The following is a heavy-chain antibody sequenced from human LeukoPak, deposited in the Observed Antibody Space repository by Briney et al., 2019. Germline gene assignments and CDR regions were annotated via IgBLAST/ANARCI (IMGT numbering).Heavy chain of an antibody. D-gene: IGHD3-9*01. CDR2: IYYSEST. V-gene: IGHV4-59*01. J-gene: IGHJ4*02. Sequence: SETLSLTCTVSGGSISSYYWSWIRQPPGKGLEWIGYIYYSESTNYNPYLKSRVTISVDTSKNQFSLKLSSVTAADTAVYYCARGMDILTGYSSPYFDYWGQGTLVTVSS. CDR3: ARGMDILTGYSSPYFDY. CDR1: GGSISSYY.